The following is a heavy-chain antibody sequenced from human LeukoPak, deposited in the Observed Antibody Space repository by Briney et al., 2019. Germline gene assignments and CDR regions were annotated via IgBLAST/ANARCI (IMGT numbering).Heavy chain of an antibody. CDR3: AREAITMVRAPFDP. J-gene: IGHJ5*02. D-gene: IGHD3-10*01. CDR1: GFTFSSYS. Sequence: PGGSLRLSCAASGFTFSSYSMNWVRQAPGKGLEWVSSISSSSSYIYYADSVKGRFTISRDNAKNSLYLQMNSLRAEDTAVYYCAREAITMVRAPFDPWGQGTLVTVSS. CDR2: ISSSSSYI. V-gene: IGHV3-21*01.